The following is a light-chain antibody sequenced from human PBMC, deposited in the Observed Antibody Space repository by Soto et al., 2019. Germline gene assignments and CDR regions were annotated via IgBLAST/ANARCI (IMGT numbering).Light chain of an antibody. J-gene: IGLJ1*01. CDR2: EVT. CDR3: SSHTSGSTRV. V-gene: IGLV2-14*01. Sequence: QSALTQPASVSGSPGQLIAISCTGTSGDVGGYDYVSWYQQHPDKAPKLMIYEVTKRPSWVSNRFSGSKSGNTASLTISGLQPEDEADYYCSSHTSGSTRVFGSGTKLTVL. CDR1: SGDVGGYDY.